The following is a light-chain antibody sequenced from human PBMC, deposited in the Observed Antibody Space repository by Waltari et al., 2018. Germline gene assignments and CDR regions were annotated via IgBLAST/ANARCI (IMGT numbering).Light chain of an antibody. CDR2: DNE. J-gene: IGLJ1*01. V-gene: IGLV1-51*01. Sequence: QSVLTQPPSVSAAPGQKVSISCSGSDSNIAINLVSWYQQLPVSAPKLLIYDNERRPSGIPDRFSGSKSGTSATLGITGLQTGDEAEYYCGTWDTSLSAGVFGTGTTVTVL. CDR1: DSNIAINL. CDR3: GTWDTSLSAGV.